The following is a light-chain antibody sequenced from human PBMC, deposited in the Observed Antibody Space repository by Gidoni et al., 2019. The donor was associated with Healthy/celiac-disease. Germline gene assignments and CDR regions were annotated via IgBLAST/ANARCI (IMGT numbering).Light chain of an antibody. J-gene: IGKJ4*01. Sequence: DTQMTQSPSTLSVSVGDRVTITCRASQSISSWLAWYQQKPGKAPKLLIYDASSLESGVPSRFSGSGSGTEFTLTISSLQPEDFATYYCQQYNSYSPTFXGXTKVEIK. CDR2: DAS. CDR1: QSISSW. CDR3: QQYNSYSPT. V-gene: IGKV1-5*01.